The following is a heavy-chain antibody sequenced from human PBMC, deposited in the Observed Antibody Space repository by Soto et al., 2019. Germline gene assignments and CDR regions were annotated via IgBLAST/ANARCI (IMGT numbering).Heavy chain of an antibody. J-gene: IGHJ4*02. CDR2: IYTSGTT. Sequence: SETLSLTCTVSGCSISSHYWTWIRQPAGKGLEWIGRIYTSGTTNYNPSLTSRVTMSVDTSKNQFSLNLTSVTAADTAVYYCARDRGQLWPLAYWGKGTPVTVSS. CDR1: GCSISSHY. V-gene: IGHV4-4*07. D-gene: IGHD5-18*01. CDR3: ARDRGQLWPLAY.